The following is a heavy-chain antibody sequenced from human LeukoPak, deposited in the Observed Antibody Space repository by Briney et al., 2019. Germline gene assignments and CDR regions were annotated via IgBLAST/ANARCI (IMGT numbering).Heavy chain of an antibody. Sequence: SETLSLTCTVSGGSISSSSYYWGWIRQPPGKGLEWIGSIYYSGSTYYNPSLKSRVTISVDTSKNQFSLKLSSVTAADTAVYYCARSAAAKKSSGYYPGWGQGTLVTVSS. CDR1: GGSISSSSYY. V-gene: IGHV4-39*01. D-gene: IGHD3-22*01. J-gene: IGHJ4*02. CDR3: ARSAAAKKSSGYYPG. CDR2: IYYSGST.